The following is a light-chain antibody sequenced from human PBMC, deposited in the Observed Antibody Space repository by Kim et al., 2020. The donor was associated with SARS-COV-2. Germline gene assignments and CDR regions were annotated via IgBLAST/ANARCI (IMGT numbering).Light chain of an antibody. CDR3: QQYYSYPYT. V-gene: IGKV1-8*01. Sequence: SASTGDRVTITCRASQGISSYLACYQQKPGKAPKLLIYAASTLQSGVPSRFSGSGSGTDFTLTISCLQSEDFATYYCQQYYSYPYTFGQGTKLEI. J-gene: IGKJ2*01. CDR2: AAS. CDR1: QGISSY.